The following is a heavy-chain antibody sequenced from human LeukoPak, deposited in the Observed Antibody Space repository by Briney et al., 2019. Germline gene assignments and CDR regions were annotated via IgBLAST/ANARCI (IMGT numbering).Heavy chain of an antibody. D-gene: IGHD6-19*01. CDR2: IYYSGST. CDR1: GGSIRSSSYY. Sequence: SETLSLTCTVSGGSIRSSSYYWGWIRQPPGKGLEWIGSIYYSGSTYYNPSLKSRVTISVDTSKNQFSLKLSSVTAPDTAVYYCARCEIGGWSPGYWGQGTLVTVSS. V-gene: IGHV4-39*01. CDR3: ARCEIGGWSPGY. J-gene: IGHJ4*02.